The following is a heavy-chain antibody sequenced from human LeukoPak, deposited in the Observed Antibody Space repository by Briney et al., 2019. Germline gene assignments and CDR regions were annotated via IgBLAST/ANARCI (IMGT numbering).Heavy chain of an antibody. V-gene: IGHV3-30-3*01. CDR3: ATERTMRVLWDAFDI. CDR2: ISYDGSNK. Sequence: GGSLRLSCAASGFTFSSYAMHWVRQASGKELEWVAVISYDGSNKYYADSVKGRFTISRDNSKNTLYLQMNSLRAEDTAVYYCATERTMRVLWDAFDIWGQGTMVSISS. J-gene: IGHJ3*02. D-gene: IGHD2-21*01. CDR1: GFTFSSYA.